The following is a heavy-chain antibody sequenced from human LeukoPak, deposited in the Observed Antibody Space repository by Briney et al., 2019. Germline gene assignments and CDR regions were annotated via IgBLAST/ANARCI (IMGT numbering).Heavy chain of an antibody. V-gene: IGHV1-69*13. D-gene: IGHD2-2*02. Sequence: GASVKVSCKASGGTFSSYAISWVRQAPGQGLEWMGGIIPIFGTANYAQKFQGRVTITADESTSTAYMELSSLRSEDTAVYYCARVACGSTSWYTAWFDPWGQGTLVTVSS. CDR3: ARVACGSTSWYTAWFDP. CDR1: GGTFSSYA. J-gene: IGHJ5*02. CDR2: IIPIFGTA.